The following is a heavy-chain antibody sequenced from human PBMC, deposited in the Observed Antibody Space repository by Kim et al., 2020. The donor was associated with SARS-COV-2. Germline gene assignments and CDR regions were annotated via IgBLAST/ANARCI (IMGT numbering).Heavy chain of an antibody. Sequence: GGSLRLSCAASGFTFSNAWMSWVRQAPGKGLEWVGRIKSKTDGGTTDYAAPVKGRFTISRDDSKNTLYLQMNSLKTEDTAVYYCTTDKSRPEYCSSTSCYLHGMDVWGQGTPVTVSS. J-gene: IGHJ6*02. CDR1: GFTFSNAW. CDR3: TTDKSRPEYCSSTSCYLHGMDV. CDR2: IKSKTDGGTT. D-gene: IGHD2-2*01. V-gene: IGHV3-15*01.